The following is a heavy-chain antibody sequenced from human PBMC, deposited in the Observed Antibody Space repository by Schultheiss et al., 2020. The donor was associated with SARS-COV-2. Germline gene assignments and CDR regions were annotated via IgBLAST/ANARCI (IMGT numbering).Heavy chain of an antibody. Sequence: GGSLRLSCAASGFTFSSYAMHWVRQAPGKGLEWVAVISYDGSNKYYADSVKGRFTISRDNAKNSLYLQMNSLRAEDTAVYYCARDPPYGDSSRGAFDIWGQGTMVTVSS. CDR1: GFTFSSYA. CDR2: ISYDGSNK. CDR3: ARDPPYGDSSRGAFDI. V-gene: IGHV3-30*07. D-gene: IGHD4-17*01. J-gene: IGHJ3*02.